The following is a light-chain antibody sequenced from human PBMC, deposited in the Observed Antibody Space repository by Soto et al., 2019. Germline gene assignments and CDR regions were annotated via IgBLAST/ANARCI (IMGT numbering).Light chain of an antibody. Sequence: QSALTQPRSVSGSPGQSVTISCTGTSSDVGDYDFVSWYHQHPGKVPELLIYDVSQRPSGVPDRFSGSKSGNTASLTISGLQAEDEAVYYCSSYAGSHTWVFGGGTKLTVL. CDR3: SSYAGSHTWV. CDR2: DVS. CDR1: SSDVGDYDF. V-gene: IGLV2-11*01. J-gene: IGLJ3*02.